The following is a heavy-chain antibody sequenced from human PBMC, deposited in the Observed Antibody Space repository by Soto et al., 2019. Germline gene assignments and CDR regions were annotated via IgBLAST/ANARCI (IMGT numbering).Heavy chain of an antibody. Sequence: PSETKPLTYSVYGGTFSGYYRTWIRQPPGTGLEWIGEINHSGSTNYNPSLKSRVTISVDTSKNQFSLKLSSVTAADTAVYYCARVGRDYYDSSGYYGTNYYYYYGMDVWGQGTTVTVSS. D-gene: IGHD3-22*01. J-gene: IGHJ6*02. V-gene: IGHV4-34*01. CDR1: GGTFSGYY. CDR2: INHSGST. CDR3: ARVGRDYYDSSGYYGTNYYYYYGMDV.